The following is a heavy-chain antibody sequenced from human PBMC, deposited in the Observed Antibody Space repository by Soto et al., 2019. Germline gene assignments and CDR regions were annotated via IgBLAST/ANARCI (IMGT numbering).Heavy chain of an antibody. V-gene: IGHV4-59*01. CDR1: GGSISSYY. J-gene: IGHJ5*02. CDR3: ARDRRAEAATRWFDP. D-gene: IGHD6-13*01. CDR2: IYYSGST. Sequence: PSETLSLTCTVSGGSISSYYWSWIRQPPGKGLEWIGYIYYSGSTNYNPSLKSRVTISVDTSKNQFSLKLSSVTAADTAVYYCARDRRAEAATRWFDPWGQGTLVTVSS.